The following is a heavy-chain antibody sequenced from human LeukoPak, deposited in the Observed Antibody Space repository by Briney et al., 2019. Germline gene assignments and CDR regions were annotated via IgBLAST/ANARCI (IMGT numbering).Heavy chain of an antibody. CDR2: ISASGGST. D-gene: IGHD3-9*01. V-gene: IGHV3-23*01. J-gene: IGHJ4*02. Sequence: GGSLRLSCAASGFTFSSSAMSWVRQVPGKGLEWVSGISASGGSTSYADSVRGRFTISRDNSKNTLYVQMNSLRAEDTAVYYCARENILTGYYSYWGQGTLVTVSS. CDR3: ARENILTGYYSY. CDR1: GFTFSSSA.